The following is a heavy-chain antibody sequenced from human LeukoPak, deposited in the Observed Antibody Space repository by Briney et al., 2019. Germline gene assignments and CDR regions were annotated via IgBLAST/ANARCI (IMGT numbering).Heavy chain of an antibody. CDR2: INSDGSST. D-gene: IGHD3-3*01. V-gene: IGHV3-74*01. CDR1: GFTFSSYW. CDR3: ARVTSYDFWSGNDAFDI. Sequence: GGSLRLSCAASGFTFSSYWMHWVRQAPGKGLVWVSRINSDGSSTSYADSVKGRFTISRDNAKNTLYLQMNSLRAEDTAVYYCARVTSYDFWSGNDAFDIWGQGTMVTASS. J-gene: IGHJ3*02.